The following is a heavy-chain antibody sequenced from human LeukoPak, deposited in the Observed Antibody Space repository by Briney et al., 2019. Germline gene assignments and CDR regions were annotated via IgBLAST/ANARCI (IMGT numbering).Heavy chain of an antibody. CDR1: GGSISFFY. CDR3: ARNDGYSSTWYAFDI. V-gene: IGHV4-59*01. D-gene: IGHD2-2*01. CDR2: IYDSGNT. J-gene: IGHJ3*02. Sequence: PSETQSLTCTVSGGSISFFYWTWIRQPPGKGLEWIGYIYDSGNTKYSPSLKRRVTISLDTSKNQFSLKLSSVTAADTAVYYCARNDGYSSTWYAFDIWGERTILTVSS.